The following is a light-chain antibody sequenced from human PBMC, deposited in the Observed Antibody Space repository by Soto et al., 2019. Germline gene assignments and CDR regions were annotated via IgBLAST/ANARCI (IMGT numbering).Light chain of an antibody. J-gene: IGKJ2*01. CDR3: QQYEELPYT. CDR2: DIS. CDR1: QVIRNY. V-gene: IGKV1-33*01. Sequence: DIKMTQSASSLSASVGDRVTITCQASQVIRNYLNWYRQKPGKAPELLIYDISTLEIGVPSRFGGSGSGTDFTFTITGLLTEDIGTYFCQQYEELPYTFGQGTKLEI.